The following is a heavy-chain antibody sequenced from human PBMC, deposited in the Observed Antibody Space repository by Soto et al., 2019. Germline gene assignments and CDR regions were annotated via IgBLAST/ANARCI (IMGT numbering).Heavy chain of an antibody. Sequence: QKFQGRVTIIADESTSTAYMELSSLRSEDTAVYYCARAEEAGDTWYFDLWGRGTLVTVSS. CDR3: ARAEEAGDTWYFDL. J-gene: IGHJ2*01. V-gene: IGHV1-69*01. D-gene: IGHD7-27*01.